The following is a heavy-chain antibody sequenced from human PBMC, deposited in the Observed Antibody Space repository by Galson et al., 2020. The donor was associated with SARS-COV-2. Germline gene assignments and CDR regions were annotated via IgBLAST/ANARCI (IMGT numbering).Heavy chain of an antibody. J-gene: IGHJ6*02. D-gene: IGHD6-13*01. CDR3: ARDPTLAAAGIVNYYYGMDG. Sequence: ASVKVSCKASGYTFTSYYMHWVRQAPGQGLEWMGIINPSGGSTSYAQKFQGRVTMTRDTSTSTVYMELSSLRSEDTAVYYCARDPTLAAAGIVNYYYGMDGWGQGTTVTVSS. CDR2: INPSGGST. CDR1: GYTFTSYY. V-gene: IGHV1-46*01.